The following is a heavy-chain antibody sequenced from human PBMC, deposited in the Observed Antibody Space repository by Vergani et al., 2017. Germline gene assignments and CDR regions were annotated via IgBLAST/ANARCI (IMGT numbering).Heavy chain of an antibody. CDR2: ILPLFGTP. Sequence: QVQLVQSGAEVKKPGSSVKVSCKSSGGTFSNHVLAWVRQAPGQGLEWMGGILPLFGTPTYAQRFQGRVTITADESTTTAYMELTSLTSEDSAIYYCAGDGGSDVEVPAAILYYYYYMDVWGEGTTVTVSS. CDR3: AGDGGSDVEVPAAILYYYYYMDV. D-gene: IGHD2-2*01. CDR1: GGTFSNHV. V-gene: IGHV1-69*01. J-gene: IGHJ6*03.